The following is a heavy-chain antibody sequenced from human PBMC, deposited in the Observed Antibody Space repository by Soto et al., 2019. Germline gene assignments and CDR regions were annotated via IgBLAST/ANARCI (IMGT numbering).Heavy chain of an antibody. V-gene: IGHV4-39*01. Sequence: QLQLQESGPGLVKPSETLSLTCTVSGGSISISSYYWGWIRQPPGKGLEWIGSIYYSGSTYYNPSLKSRVTISVDTSKNQFSLKLSSVTAADTAVYYCASFKRAQLVRDYFDYWGQGTLVTVSS. CDR1: GGSISISSYY. CDR2: IYYSGST. D-gene: IGHD6-13*01. J-gene: IGHJ4*02. CDR3: ASFKRAQLVRDYFDY.